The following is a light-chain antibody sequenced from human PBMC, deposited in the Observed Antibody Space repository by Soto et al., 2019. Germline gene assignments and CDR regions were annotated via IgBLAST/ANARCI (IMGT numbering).Light chain of an antibody. Sequence: EIVLTQSPATLSLSPGERATLPCRASQSVSIYLAWYQQKPGQAPRLLIYDASNRATGIPARFSGSGSGTDFTLTISSLEPEDFAFYYCQQRSNWPRTFGGGTKVEIK. J-gene: IGKJ4*01. CDR2: DAS. CDR1: QSVSIY. V-gene: IGKV3-11*01. CDR3: QQRSNWPRT.